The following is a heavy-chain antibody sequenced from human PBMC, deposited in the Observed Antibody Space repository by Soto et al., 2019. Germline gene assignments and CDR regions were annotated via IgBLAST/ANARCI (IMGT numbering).Heavy chain of an antibody. J-gene: IGHJ6*02. CDR2: INAGNGNT. CDR1: GYTFTSYA. Sequence: QVQLVQSGAEVKKPGASVKVSCKASGYTFTSYAMHWVRQAPGQRLEWMGWINAGNGNTKYSQKFQGRVTIIRDTAASTASMELSSLRSEDTAVYYCASRQVVAGTNDYYYGMDVWGQGTTVTVSS. CDR3: ASRQVVAGTNDYYYGMDV. V-gene: IGHV1-3*01. D-gene: IGHD6-19*01.